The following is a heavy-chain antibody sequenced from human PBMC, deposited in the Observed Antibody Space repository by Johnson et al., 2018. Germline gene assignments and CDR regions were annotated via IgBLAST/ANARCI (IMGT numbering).Heavy chain of an antibody. D-gene: IGHD3-10*01. CDR2: INPSGGST. CDR3: SREGLAGGAFDS. Sequence: QVQLVESGAEVKKPGASVKVSCKASGYTFTSYYMHWVRQAPGQGLEWMGIINPSGGSTSYAQKFQGRVTMTRDTSTSTVYMELSSLGAEDTAVYYCSREGLAGGAFDSWGQGTMGTVSS. V-gene: IGHV1-46*01. CDR1: GYTFTSYY. J-gene: IGHJ3*02.